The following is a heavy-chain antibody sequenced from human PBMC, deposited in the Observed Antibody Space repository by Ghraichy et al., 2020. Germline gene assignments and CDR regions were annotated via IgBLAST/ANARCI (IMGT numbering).Heavy chain of an antibody. CDR3: AKGDVASCIGPRCFPLDY. Sequence: GGSLRLSCATSGFTFSNYAMNWVRQAPGKGLEWVAIISNGGNTYYPDSVKGRFTVSRDNSKNTLNLQMNSLRADDTAVYYCAKGDVASCIGPRCFPLDYWGQGALVTVSS. CDR1: GFTFSNYA. J-gene: IGHJ4*02. CDR2: ISNGGNT. D-gene: IGHD2-15*01. V-gene: IGHV3-23*01.